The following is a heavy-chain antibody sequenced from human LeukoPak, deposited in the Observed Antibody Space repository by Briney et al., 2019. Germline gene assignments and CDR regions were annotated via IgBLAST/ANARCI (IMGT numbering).Heavy chain of an antibody. CDR3: ARRRDERGYKDIFDI. CDR1: GYSFSNYW. J-gene: IGHJ3*02. Sequence: LGESLKISCQASGYSFSNYWIGWVRQLPDKGLKWMAIIYPGDSDIRYSPSSQGRVTISADKSISTAYLQWSSLKASDTAMYYCARRRDERGYKDIFDIWGQGTMVTVSS. V-gene: IGHV5-51*01. D-gene: IGHD5-18*01. CDR2: IYPGDSDI.